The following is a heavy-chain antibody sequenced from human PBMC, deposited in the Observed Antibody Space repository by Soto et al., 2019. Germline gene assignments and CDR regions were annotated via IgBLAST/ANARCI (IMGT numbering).Heavy chain of an antibody. J-gene: IGHJ6*02. CDR2: VRHTGST. Sequence: QVQLHQWGAGLLKPSETLSLTCAVYGGPFSGFYWSWIRQSPGKGLEWLGEVRHTGSTNYNPSLNTRVSISADTSKNQVSLRLTSVTAADTAVYYCATDSTSTHYGMAVWGQGTTVTVSS. V-gene: IGHV4-34*01. D-gene: IGHD2-2*01. CDR3: ATDSTSTHYGMAV. CDR1: GGPFSGFY.